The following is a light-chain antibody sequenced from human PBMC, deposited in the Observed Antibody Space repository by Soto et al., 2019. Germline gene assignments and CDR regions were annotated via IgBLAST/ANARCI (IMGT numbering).Light chain of an antibody. CDR2: GNS. CDR1: RSNIGAGYD. CDR3: QSYDNNLSGYV. J-gene: IGLJ1*01. V-gene: IGLV1-40*01. Sequence: QLVLTQPPSVSGAPGQRVTISCTGSRSNIGAGYDVHWYRQLPGTAPKLLIYGNSNRPSGVPDRFSGSKSGTSASLAITGLQAEDEADYYCQSYDNNLSGYVFGTETKLTVL.